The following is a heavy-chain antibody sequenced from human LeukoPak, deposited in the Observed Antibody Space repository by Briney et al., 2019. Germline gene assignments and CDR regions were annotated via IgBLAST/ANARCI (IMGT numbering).Heavy chain of an antibody. Sequence: ASVKVSCKASGYTFTSYGISWVRQAPGQGLEWMGWISAYNGNTNYAQKLQGRVTMTTDTSTSTAYMELRSLRSDDTAVYYCARARRVRGAGIEYFQHWGQGTLVTVSP. D-gene: IGHD3-10*02. V-gene: IGHV1-18*01. CDR1: GYTFTSYG. J-gene: IGHJ1*01. CDR2: ISAYNGNT. CDR3: ARARRVRGAGIEYFQH.